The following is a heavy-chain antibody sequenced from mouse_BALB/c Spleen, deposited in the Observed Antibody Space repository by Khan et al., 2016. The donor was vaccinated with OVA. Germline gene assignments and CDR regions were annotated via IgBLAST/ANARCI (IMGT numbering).Heavy chain of an antibody. CDR3: TRSGYGSFAV. CDR2: IYPNSGGT. J-gene: IGHJ3*01. CDR1: GYTFTDYN. V-gene: IGHV1S29*02. Sequence: VQLKQSGPELVKPGASVKISCKASGYTFTDYNMDWVKQSHGKSLEWIGYIYPNSGGTGYNQKFKTKATLTVDISSSTAYMELRSLTSEDSAVYYCTRSGYGSFAVWGQGTLVTVSA. D-gene: IGHD1-2*01.